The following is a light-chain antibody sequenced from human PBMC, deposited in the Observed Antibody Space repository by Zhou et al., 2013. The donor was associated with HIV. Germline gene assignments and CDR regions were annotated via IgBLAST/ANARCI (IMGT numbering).Light chain of an antibody. Sequence: DILMTQSPSSLSASVGDRVTISCQASQDISNYLSWYQQKPGNAPKLLIYDASNLETGVPSRFSGSGSGTEFTLTISSLQPDDFATYYCQQYNSGFGQGTKVEIK. CDR2: DAS. J-gene: IGKJ1*01. V-gene: IGKV1-33*01. CDR3: QQYNSG. CDR1: QDISNY.